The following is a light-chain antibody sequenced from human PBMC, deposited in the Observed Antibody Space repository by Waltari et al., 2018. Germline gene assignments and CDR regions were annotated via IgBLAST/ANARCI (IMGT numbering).Light chain of an antibody. CDR2: EVS. CDR3: SSYTSSSTLV. Sequence: QSALTQPASVSGSPGQSLTISCTGTSSDVGGYAYVSWYQQHPGKAPRLMIFEVSDRPSGVSNRFSGSKSDNTASLTISGLQAEDEADYYCSSYTSSSTLVFGTGTKVTV. J-gene: IGLJ1*01. CDR1: SSDVGGYAY. V-gene: IGLV2-14*03.